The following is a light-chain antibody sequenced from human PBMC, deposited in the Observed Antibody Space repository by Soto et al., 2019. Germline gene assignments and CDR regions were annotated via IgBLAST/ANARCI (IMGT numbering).Light chain of an antibody. CDR3: QQYNDWPPT. J-gene: IGKJ1*01. CDR1: QSVRSN. CDR2: GAS. Sequence: EIVMTQSPATLSASPGERATLSCRASQSVRSNLAWYQQKPGQAPRLLIYGASTRATGIPARFSGSGSGTEFTLSTGSLHSEDFAVYYCQQYNDWPPTFGQGTKV. V-gene: IGKV3-15*01.